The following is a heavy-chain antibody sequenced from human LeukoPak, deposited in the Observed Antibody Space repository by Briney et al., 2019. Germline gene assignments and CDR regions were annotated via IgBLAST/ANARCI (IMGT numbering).Heavy chain of an antibody. J-gene: IGHJ4*02. CDR1: GYTFTGYY. V-gene: IGHV1-2*02. Sequence: ASVKVSCKASGYTFTGYYLQWVRQAPGQGLEWMGWINPNSGGTEYAQRFQGRVTMTRDKSISTAYMELSSLRSDDTAIYYCARLVSSGWYCDDYWGQGTLVTVSS. CDR2: INPNSGGT. CDR3: ARLVSSGWYCDDY. D-gene: IGHD6-19*01.